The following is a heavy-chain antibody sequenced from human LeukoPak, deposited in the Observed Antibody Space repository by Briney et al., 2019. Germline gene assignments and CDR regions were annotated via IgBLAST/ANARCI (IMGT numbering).Heavy chain of an antibody. J-gene: IGHJ5*02. D-gene: IGHD3-10*01. Sequence: ASVKVSCKASGYTFTCYYMHWVRQAPGQGLEWMGWINPNSGGTNYAQKFQGWVTMTRDTSISTAYMELSRLRSDDTAVYYCARGGRPNYYGSGSYYKTWFDPWGQGTLVTVSS. CDR1: GYTFTCYY. CDR3: ARGGRPNYYGSGSYYKTWFDP. CDR2: INPNSGGT. V-gene: IGHV1-2*04.